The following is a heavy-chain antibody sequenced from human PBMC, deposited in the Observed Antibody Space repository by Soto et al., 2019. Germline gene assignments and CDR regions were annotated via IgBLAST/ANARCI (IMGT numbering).Heavy chain of an antibody. Sequence: EVQLVETGGGWIQPGGSLRLSCEASGPTVSSNYMNWGRQAPGKGLEWVSDLYIGGSTHYAGSVKGRFIISRDNAKNTRYSQKNSLRVEDTAMYYCGRELTGDEGDGFDICSHGTMVTASS. CDR3: GRELTGDEGDGFDI. D-gene: IGHD3-10*01. CDR1: GPTVSSNY. V-gene: IGHV3-53*02. CDR2: LYIGGST. J-gene: IGHJ3*02.